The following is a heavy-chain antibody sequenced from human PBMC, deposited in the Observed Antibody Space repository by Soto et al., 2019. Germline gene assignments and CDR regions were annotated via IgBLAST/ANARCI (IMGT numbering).Heavy chain of an antibody. Sequence: QVQLVQSGAEVKKPGSSVKVSCKASGGTFSSYAISWVRQAPGQGLEWMGGIIPIFGTANYAQKFQGRVTNNADEATSTAYMELISLRSEDTAVYYCASPTKPLYCYSGMDVWGQGTMVTVSS. V-gene: IGHV1-69*12. D-gene: IGHD1-1*01. CDR1: GGTFSSYA. CDR3: ASPTKPLYCYSGMDV. J-gene: IGHJ6*02. CDR2: IIPIFGTA.